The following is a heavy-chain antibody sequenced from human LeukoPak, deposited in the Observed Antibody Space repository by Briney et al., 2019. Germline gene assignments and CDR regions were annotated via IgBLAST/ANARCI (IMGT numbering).Heavy chain of an antibody. CDR3: AKNLTGTSTYYFDY. V-gene: IGHV3-33*06. Sequence: GGSLRLSCAASGFTFSSYGMHWVRQAPGKGLEWVAVIWYDGSNKYYADSVKGRFTISRDNSKNTLYLQMNSLRAEDTAVYYCAKNLTGTSTYYFDYWGQGTLVTVSS. CDR1: GFTFSSYG. J-gene: IGHJ4*02. CDR2: IWYDGSNK. D-gene: IGHD1-20*01.